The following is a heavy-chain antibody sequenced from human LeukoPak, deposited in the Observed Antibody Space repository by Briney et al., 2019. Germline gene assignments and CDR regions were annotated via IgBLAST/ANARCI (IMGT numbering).Heavy chain of an antibody. D-gene: IGHD3-3*01. CDR1: GFTFSSYS. J-gene: IGHJ4*02. CDR2: ISGSGDTT. Sequence: GGSLRLSCAASGFTFSSYSMNWVREAPGKGLEWVSVISGSGDTTYHADSVKGRFTISRDNSKNTLYLQMNSLSAEDTAVYYCAKGRGTFWSGLVSDYWGQGTLVTVSS. V-gene: IGHV3-23*01. CDR3: AKGRGTFWSGLVSDY.